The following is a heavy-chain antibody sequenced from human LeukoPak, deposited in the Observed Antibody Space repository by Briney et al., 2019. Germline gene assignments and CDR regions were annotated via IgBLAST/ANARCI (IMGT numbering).Heavy chain of an antibody. J-gene: IGHJ4*02. CDR2: INPSGGST. CDR1: GYTFTSYY. CDR3: AREGPSEYGSRVAARNDY. Sequence: ASVMVSCKASGYTFTSYYMHWVRQAPGQGLEWMGIINPSGGSTSYAQKFQGRVTMTRDTSTSTVYMELSSLRSEDTAVYYCAREGPSEYGSRVAARNDYWGQGTLVTVSS. V-gene: IGHV1-46*03. D-gene: IGHD6-6*01.